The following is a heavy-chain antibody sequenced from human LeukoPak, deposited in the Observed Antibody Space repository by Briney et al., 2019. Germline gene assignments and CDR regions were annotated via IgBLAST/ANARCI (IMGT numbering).Heavy chain of an antibody. J-gene: IGHJ4*02. CDR3: ARENYYGSGSSPGEFDY. Sequence: GGFLRLSCAASRFPFGDYDMSWIRQAPGKGLEWVSYISSSDSRIYYADSVKDRFTISRDNTKNSLYLQMHSLRGEDTAVYYCARENYYGSGSSPGEFDYWGQGTLVTVSS. V-gene: IGHV3-11*01. D-gene: IGHD3-10*01. CDR1: RFPFGDYD. CDR2: ISSSDSRI.